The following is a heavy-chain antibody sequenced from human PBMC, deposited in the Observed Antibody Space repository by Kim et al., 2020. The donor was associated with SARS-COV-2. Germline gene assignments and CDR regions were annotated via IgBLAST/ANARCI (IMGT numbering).Heavy chain of an antibody. CDR1: GFTFSSFW. CDR3: ARGGRWFDA. V-gene: IGHV3-74*01. CDR2: INADAHTT. J-gene: IGHJ5*02. Sequence: GGSLRLSCAASGFTFSSFWIHWVRQAPGKGLVWVSRINADAHTTTYADSVKGRFTISRDNAKNTLYLQMNSLRAEDTAVYYCARGGRWFDAWGQGTLVTVSS.